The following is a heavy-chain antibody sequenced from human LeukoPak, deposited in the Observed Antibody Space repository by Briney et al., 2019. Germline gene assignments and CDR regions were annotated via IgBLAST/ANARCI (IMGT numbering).Heavy chain of an antibody. D-gene: IGHD6-13*01. J-gene: IGHJ4*02. CDR1: GFTFSSYG. V-gene: IGHV3-30*02. CDR3: AIPGIAAAGTFDY. CDR2: IRYDGSNK. Sequence: GRSLRLSCAASGFTFSSYGMHWVRQAPGKGLEWVAFIRYDGSNKYYADSVKGRFTISRDNSKNTLYLQMNSLRAEDTAVYYCAIPGIAAAGTFDYWGQGTLVTVSS.